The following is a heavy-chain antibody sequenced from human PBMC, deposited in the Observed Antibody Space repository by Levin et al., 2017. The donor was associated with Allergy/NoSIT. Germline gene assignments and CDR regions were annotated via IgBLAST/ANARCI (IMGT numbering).Heavy chain of an antibody. V-gene: IGHV3-21*01. CDR2: ISSSSEYI. CDR3: VRREYIRSPKPLDY. CDR1: GFTFSSYS. D-gene: IGHD6-6*01. Sequence: PGGSLRLSCAASGFTFSSYSMIWVRQAPGKGLDWVSSISSSSEYIYYADSVKGRFTISRDNAKNSLYLQMSSLRVEDTAIYYCVRREYIRSPKPLDYWGQGTLVTVSS. J-gene: IGHJ4*02.